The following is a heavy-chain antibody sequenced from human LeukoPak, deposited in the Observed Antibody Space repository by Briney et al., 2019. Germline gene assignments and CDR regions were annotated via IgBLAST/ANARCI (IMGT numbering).Heavy chain of an antibody. D-gene: IGHD6-19*01. V-gene: IGHV4-59*01. CDR2: ISYSGST. CDR1: GGSISGSF. J-gene: IGHJ4*02. Sequence: SEALSLTCTVSGGSISGSFWSWIRQPPGKGLEWIGFISYSGSTNYNPSLESQVTISVDTSKNHFSLRLGSVTAADTAVYYCARDRSSGWGYFDYWGQGTLITVSS. CDR3: ARDRSSGWGYFDY.